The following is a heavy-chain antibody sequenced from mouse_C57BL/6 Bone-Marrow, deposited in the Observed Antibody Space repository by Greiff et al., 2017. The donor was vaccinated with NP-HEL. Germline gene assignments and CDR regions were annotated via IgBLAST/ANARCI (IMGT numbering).Heavy chain of an antibody. Sequence: EVKLQESAPGLVKPSQSLSLTCSVTGYSITRGYYWYWIRQFPGNKLEWMGYISYDGSNNYHPSLKNRIYITRDTSKNQFFLKLNSVTTEDTATYYCANWYFDVWGTGTTVTVSS. CDR3: ANWYFDV. CDR1: GYSITRGYY. J-gene: IGHJ1*03. V-gene: IGHV3-6*01. CDR2: ISYDGSN.